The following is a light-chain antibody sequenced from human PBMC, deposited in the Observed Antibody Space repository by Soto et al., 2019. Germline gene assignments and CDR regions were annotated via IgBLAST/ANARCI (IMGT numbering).Light chain of an antibody. V-gene: IGKV3-11*01. CDR2: DAS. J-gene: IGKJ5*01. CDR3: QQRSSWPRIT. Sequence: EIVLTQSPATLSLPPGERATLSCRASQSVRSYLAWYQQKPGQAPRLLISDASNRATGIPARFSGSGSGTDFTLTISSLEPGDFAVYYCQQRSSWPRITFGQGTRLEIK. CDR1: QSVRSY.